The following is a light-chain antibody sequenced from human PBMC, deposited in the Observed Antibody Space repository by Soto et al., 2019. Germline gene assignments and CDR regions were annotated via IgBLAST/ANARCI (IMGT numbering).Light chain of an antibody. V-gene: IGLV3-1*01. CDR2: QDS. CDR3: QAWDSRTAVV. Sequence: SYELTQPPSVSVSPGQTASITCSGDKLGDKYACWYQQKPGQSPVLVIYQDSKRPSGIPERFSCSNSGNTATLTISGTQAMDEADYYCQAWDSRTAVVFGGGTKLTVL. J-gene: IGLJ2*01. CDR1: KLGDKY.